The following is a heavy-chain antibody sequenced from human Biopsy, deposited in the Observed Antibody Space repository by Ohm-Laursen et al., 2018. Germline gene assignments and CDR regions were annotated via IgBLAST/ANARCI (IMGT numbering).Heavy chain of an antibody. V-gene: IGHV3-23*01. D-gene: IGHD2-8*01. Sequence: PRPSLGAPWFTFPQYALGWVRPAPGKGGGGGSRNSAWGGSKYYGDSVKGRFTISRDSSTNTLYLQMNGLRADDTAVYYCATGPVQMVYANLRGEFASWGQGALVTVSS. CDR3: ATGPVQMVYANLRGEFAS. CDR1: WFTFPQYA. J-gene: IGHJ5*02. CDR2: NSAWGGSK.